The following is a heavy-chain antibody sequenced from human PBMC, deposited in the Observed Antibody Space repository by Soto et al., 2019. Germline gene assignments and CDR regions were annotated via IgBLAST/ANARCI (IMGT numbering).Heavy chain of an antibody. V-gene: IGHV1-18*01. CDR3: ARDGYGNYGY. D-gene: IGHD4-17*01. CDR1: GYTFTSNG. J-gene: IGHJ4*02. CDR2: ISTNNGNT. Sequence: QVQLVQSGAEVKKPGTSVKVSCKASGYTFTSNGISWVRQAPGQGLEGMGWISTNNGNTNYAQKLQGRLTVTRDKSKSIGYMERRDLRSDDTAVYYCARDGYGNYGYWGQGSLVTVSS.